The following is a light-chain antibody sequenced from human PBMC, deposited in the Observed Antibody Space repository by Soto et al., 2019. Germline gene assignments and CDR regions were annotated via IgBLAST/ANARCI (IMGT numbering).Light chain of an antibody. V-gene: IGKV4-1*01. J-gene: IGKJ1*01. CDR1: QSVLHSSNNKNY. CDR2: WAS. CDR3: QQYYITPPT. Sequence: DIVMTQSPESLAVSLGERATINCKSSQSVLHSSNNKNYLVWYQQKPGQPPKLLIYWASTRESGVPDRFSGSGSGTDFTLTISSLQAEDVAVYYCQQYYITPPTFGQGTKVEIK.